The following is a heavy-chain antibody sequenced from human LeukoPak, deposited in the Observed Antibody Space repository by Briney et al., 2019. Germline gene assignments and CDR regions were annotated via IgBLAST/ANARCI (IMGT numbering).Heavy chain of an antibody. CDR1: GFTFSSYG. CDR2: IRYDGSYK. Sequence: GGSLRLSCAASGFTFSSYGMHWVRQAPGKGLEWVAFIRYDGSYKYYADSVKGRFTISRDNSKNTLSLQMNSLRAEDTAVYFCAKGSKSVLFTRDHYMHVWGKGTTVTISS. J-gene: IGHJ6*03. D-gene: IGHD3-3*01. CDR3: AKGSKSVLFTRDHYMHV. V-gene: IGHV3-30*02.